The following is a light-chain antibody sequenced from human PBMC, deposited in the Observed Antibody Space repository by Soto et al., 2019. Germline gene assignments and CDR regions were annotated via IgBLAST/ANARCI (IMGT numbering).Light chain of an antibody. Sequence: EIVMTQSPATLSVSPAERATLSCRASQSVSSNLAWYQQKPGQAPRLLIYGASTRATGIPARFSGSGSGTEFTLTISSLQSEDFAVYYCQQYNNWLITFGQGTRLEIK. J-gene: IGKJ5*01. CDR2: GAS. V-gene: IGKV3-15*01. CDR1: QSVSSN. CDR3: QQYNNWLIT.